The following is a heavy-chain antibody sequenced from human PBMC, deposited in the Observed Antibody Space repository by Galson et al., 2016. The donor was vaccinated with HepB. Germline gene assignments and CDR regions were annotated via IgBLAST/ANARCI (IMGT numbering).Heavy chain of an antibody. CDR1: GDSVSSNSAA. CDR3: AREDYKWNEVDVLSYGMGV. CDR2: TYYRSKWYT. J-gene: IGHJ6*02. D-gene: IGHD1-20*01. Sequence: CAISGDSVSSNSAAWNWIRHYPSRGLEWLGRTYYRSKWYTDYAVSVKSRMNITPDTFRNQFSLQLSSVSPEDTAVYYCAREDYKWNEVDVLSYGMGVWGQGTTVTVSS. V-gene: IGHV6-1*01.